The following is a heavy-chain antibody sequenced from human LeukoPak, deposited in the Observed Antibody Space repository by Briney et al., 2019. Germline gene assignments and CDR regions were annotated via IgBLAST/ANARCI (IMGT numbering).Heavy chain of an antibody. CDR2: ISSSSSTI. CDR1: GFTFSSYS. D-gene: IGHD3-22*01. Sequence: GGSLRLSCAASGFTFSSYSMNWVRQAPGKGLEWVSYISSSSSTIYYADSVKGRFTISRDNAKNSLYLQMNSLRAEDTAVYYCARGRYNYYDSSGYLDYWGQGTLVTVSS. J-gene: IGHJ4*02. V-gene: IGHV3-48*01. CDR3: ARGRYNYYDSSGYLDY.